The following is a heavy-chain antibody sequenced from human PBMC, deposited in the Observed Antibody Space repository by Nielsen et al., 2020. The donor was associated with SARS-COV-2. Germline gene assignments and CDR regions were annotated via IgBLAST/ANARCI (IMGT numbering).Heavy chain of an antibody. CDR3: ARVVDEGSNSYFDY. Sequence: GGSLRLSCAASGFTFSDYYMSWIRQAPGKGLEWVSNISTSSSYTNYADSVKGRFTISRDNAKNSLYLQMNSLRAGDTAVYYCARVVDEGSNSYFDYWGQGTLVTVSS. J-gene: IGHJ4*02. CDR1: GFTFSDYY. CDR2: ISTSSSYT. D-gene: IGHD4-11*01. V-gene: IGHV3-11*05.